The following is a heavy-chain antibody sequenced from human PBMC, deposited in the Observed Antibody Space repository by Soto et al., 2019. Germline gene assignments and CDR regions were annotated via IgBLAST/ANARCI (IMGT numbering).Heavy chain of an antibody. V-gene: IGHV3-64*01. CDR1: GFGFSSYA. CDR3: AARYCSSTRCFQFDY. Sequence: GESLKISCAASGFGFSSYAMHWVRQAPGKGLEYVSAISSDGSSTYYANSVKGRSTISRDNSKNTLYLQMGSLRAEDMAFYYCAARYCSSTRCFQFDYWGQGIMVTVSS. CDR2: ISSDGSST. J-gene: IGHJ4*02. D-gene: IGHD2-2*01.